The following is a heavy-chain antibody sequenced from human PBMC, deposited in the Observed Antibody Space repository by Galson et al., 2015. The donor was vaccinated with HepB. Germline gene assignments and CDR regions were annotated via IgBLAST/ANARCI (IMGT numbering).Heavy chain of an antibody. J-gene: IGHJ5*02. CDR1: GGSFSGYY. D-gene: IGHD2-2*01. V-gene: IGHV4-34*01. CDR2: INHSGST. CDR3: ASSLYQLLFS. Sequence: ETLSLTCAVYGGSFSGYYWSWIRQPPGKGLEWIGEINHSGSTNYNPSLKSRVTISVDTSKNQFSLKLSSVTAADTAVYYCASSLYQLLFSWGQGTLVTVSS.